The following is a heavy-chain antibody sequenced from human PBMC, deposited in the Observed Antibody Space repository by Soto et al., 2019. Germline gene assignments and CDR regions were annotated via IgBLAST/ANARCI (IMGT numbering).Heavy chain of an antibody. CDR3: AQKVQYYFDY. CDR2: IYWDDDK. CDR1: GFSLSTSNMA. V-gene: IGHV2-5*02. Sequence: QITLKESGPTLVKPTQTLTLTCSFSGFSLSTSNMAVGWIRQPPGKALEWLALIYWDDDKRYSPSLKNRLTIXXDTSKNQVVLTMTNMDPVDTATYYCAQKVQYYFDYWGQGTLVIVSS. J-gene: IGHJ4*02.